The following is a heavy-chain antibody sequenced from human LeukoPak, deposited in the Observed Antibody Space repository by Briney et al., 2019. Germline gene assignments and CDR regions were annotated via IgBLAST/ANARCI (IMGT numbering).Heavy chain of an antibody. CDR3: ARRVVVPAAIVDWFDP. D-gene: IGHD2-2*01. Sequence: GASVKVSCKASGYTFTSYAMHWVRQAPGQRLEWMGWINAGNGNTKHSQKFQGRVTITRDTSASTAYMELSSLRSEDTAVYYCARRVVVPAAIVDWFDPWGQGTLVTVSS. J-gene: IGHJ5*02. CDR1: GYTFTSYA. CDR2: INAGNGNT. V-gene: IGHV1-3*01.